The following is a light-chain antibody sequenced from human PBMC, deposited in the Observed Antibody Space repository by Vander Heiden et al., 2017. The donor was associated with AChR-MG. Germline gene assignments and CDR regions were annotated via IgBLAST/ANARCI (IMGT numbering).Light chain of an antibody. V-gene: IGKV3-11*01. CDR1: ESVTHY. CDR3: QQRGVWPPT. CDR2: DTF. J-gene: IGKJ1*01. Sequence: EIVLTPSPATLSLSPGDSATLSCRASESVTHYLVWYQQKPGQAPRLLIYDTFNRASGIPARFRGSESETDFTLTISSLEPEDFAVYFCQQRGVWPPTFGQGTKVELK.